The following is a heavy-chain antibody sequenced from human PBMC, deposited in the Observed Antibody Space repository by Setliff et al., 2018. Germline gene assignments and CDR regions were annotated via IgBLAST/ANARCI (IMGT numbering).Heavy chain of an antibody. D-gene: IGHD3-22*01. Sequence: GGSLRLSCAASGFTLSTYAMHWVRQAPGKGLEWVAVIWYDGSKTYCAASVKGRFTISRDTSKNTLYVQMNDLRAEDTAVYYCAKGGGGNYDSSAIGYYYYYYYMDVWGKGTTVTVSS. CDR3: AKGGGGNYDSSAIGYYYYYYYMDV. CDR1: GFTLSTYA. V-gene: IGHV3-30*02. J-gene: IGHJ6*03. CDR2: IWYDGSKT.